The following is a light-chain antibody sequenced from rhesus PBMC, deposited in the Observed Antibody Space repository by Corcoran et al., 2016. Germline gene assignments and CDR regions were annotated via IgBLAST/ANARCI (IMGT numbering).Light chain of an antibody. J-gene: IGKJ4*01. CDR1: ENVNNY. CDR3: QHNYGTPLT. Sequence: DIQMTQSPSSLSAFVGDRITITCRASENVNNYLNWYQQKPGKAPKPLIYKASTLQSGVPSRFSGSGSGTDYTFTISSLQSEDVATYYCQHNYGTPLTFGGGTKVEIK. V-gene: IGKV1-74*01. CDR2: KAS.